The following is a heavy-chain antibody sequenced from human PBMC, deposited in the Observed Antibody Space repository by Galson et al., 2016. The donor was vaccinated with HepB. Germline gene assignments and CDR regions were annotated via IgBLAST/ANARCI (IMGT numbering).Heavy chain of an antibody. CDR2: IEYSGST. Sequence: TLSLTCIVSGGSISSGGYYWSWLRHHPEKGLEWIGYIEYSGSTYYKPSLRSRVSISLDTSKNQFSLTLSSATAADTAVYHCARGLRVGTYVRWTVFDLWGQGTLVTVSS. J-gene: IGHJ5*02. CDR3: ARGLRVGTYVRWTVFDL. CDR1: GGSISSGGYY. D-gene: IGHD2-21*01. V-gene: IGHV4-31*03.